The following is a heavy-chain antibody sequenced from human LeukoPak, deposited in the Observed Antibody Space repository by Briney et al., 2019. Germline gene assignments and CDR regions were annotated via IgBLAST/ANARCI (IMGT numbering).Heavy chain of an antibody. CDR2: IYPGDSDT. V-gene: IGHV5-51*01. CDR1: GXSFTRYC. D-gene: IGHD1-26*01. J-gene: IGHJ4*02. CDR3: ARGGSLRPTLFDY. Sequence: PGESLKISFKDAGXSFTRYCIGWVRQMPGKGPEWMGIIYPGDSDTRYSPSFQGLVTISADKSITTAYLQWSSLKASDTAIYFCARGGSLRPTLFDYWGQGTLVTVSS.